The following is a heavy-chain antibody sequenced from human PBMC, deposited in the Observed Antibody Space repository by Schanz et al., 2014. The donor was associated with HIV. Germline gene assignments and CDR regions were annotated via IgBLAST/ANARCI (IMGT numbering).Heavy chain of an antibody. CDR1: GFTFSRFW. CDR2: MNQDGSEK. CDR3: AKDMGSGSYETFDI. J-gene: IGHJ3*02. V-gene: IGHV3-7*03. D-gene: IGHD1-26*01. Sequence: EVQLVDSGGGLVQPGGSLRLSCAASGFTFSRFWMSWVRQAPGMGLEWVANMNQDGSEKYYVDSVKGRFTISRDNAKNLLYLQMNRLRPEDTALYYCAKDMGSGSYETFDIWGQGTMVTVSS.